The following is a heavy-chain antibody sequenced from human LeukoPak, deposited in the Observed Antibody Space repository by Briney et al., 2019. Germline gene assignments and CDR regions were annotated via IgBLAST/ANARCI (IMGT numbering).Heavy chain of an antibody. CDR1: GGSISGYY. Sequence: SETLSLTCTVSGGSISGYYWSWIRQSAGKGLEWIGRIYGSGNANYNPSLTSRVTMALDTSQDQLSLKLSSVTAADTAVYYCAKYYDFWSGYYDIWGQGTMVTVSS. V-gene: IGHV4-4*07. D-gene: IGHD3-3*01. J-gene: IGHJ3*02. CDR3: AKYYDFWSGYYDI. CDR2: IYGSGNA.